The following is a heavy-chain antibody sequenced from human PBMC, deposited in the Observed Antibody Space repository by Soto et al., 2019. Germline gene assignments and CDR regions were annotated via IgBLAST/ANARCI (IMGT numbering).Heavy chain of an antibody. CDR2: ISGSGGST. CDR1: GFTFSSYA. J-gene: IGHJ4*02. CDR3: AKVHDTSGYYYAPFFDY. D-gene: IGHD3-22*01. Sequence: LRLSCAASGFTFSSYAMSWVRQAPGKGLEWVSAISGSGGSTYYADSVKGRFTISRDNSKNTLYLQMNSLRAEDTAVYYCAKVHDTSGYYYAPFFDYWGLGTLVTVSS. V-gene: IGHV3-23*01.